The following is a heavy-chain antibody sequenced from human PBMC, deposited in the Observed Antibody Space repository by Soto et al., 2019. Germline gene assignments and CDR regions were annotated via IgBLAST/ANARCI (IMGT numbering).Heavy chain of an antibody. Sequence: PSETLSLTCTVSGGSISSGGYYWSWIRQHPGKGLEWIGYIYYSGSTYYNPSLKSRVTISVDTSKNQFSLKLSSVTAADTAVYYCARVRTTVTTSRIDYWGQGTLVTVSS. CDR3: ARVRTTVTTSRIDY. CDR2: IYYSGST. J-gene: IGHJ4*01. CDR1: GGSISSGGYY. D-gene: IGHD4-17*01. V-gene: IGHV4-31*03.